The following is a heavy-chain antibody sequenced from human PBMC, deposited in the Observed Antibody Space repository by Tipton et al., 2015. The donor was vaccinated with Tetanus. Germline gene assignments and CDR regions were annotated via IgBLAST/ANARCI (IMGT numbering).Heavy chain of an antibody. CDR3: ARAYYYDSSGYYLLGGY. CDR2: IIPIFGTA. D-gene: IGHD3-22*01. V-gene: IGHV1-69*13. Sequence: QVQLVQSGAEVKKPGASVKVSCKASGYTFTSYGISWVRQAPGQGLEWMGGIIPIFGTANYAQKFQGRVTITADKSTSTAYMELSSLRSEDTAVYYCARAYYYDSSGYYLLGGYWGQGTLVTVSS. CDR1: GYTFTSYG. J-gene: IGHJ4*02.